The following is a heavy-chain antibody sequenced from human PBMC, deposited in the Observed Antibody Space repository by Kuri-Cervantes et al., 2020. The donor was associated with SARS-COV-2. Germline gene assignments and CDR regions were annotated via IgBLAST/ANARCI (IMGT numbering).Heavy chain of an antibody. V-gene: IGHV5-51*01. D-gene: IGHD3-10*01. Sequence: GESLKISCKGSGYSFTSYWIGWVRQKPGKGLEWMGIIYPGDSNIRYSPSFQGQVTISADKSINTAYLQWSSLKASDTAMYYCALNGVYYGSESYYWSHNWFDPWGQGTLVTVSS. J-gene: IGHJ5*02. CDR1: GYSFTSYW. CDR2: IYPGDSNI. CDR3: ALNGVYYGSESYYWSHNWFDP.